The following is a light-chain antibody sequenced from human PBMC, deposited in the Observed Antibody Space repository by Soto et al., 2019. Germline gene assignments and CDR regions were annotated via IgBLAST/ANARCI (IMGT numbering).Light chain of an antibody. CDR2: GAS. CDR3: QQYGSSPWT. J-gene: IGKJ1*01. CDR1: QSVSSSY. Sequence: EIVFTHSPGTLSLSPGERATLSCRASQSVSSSYLAWYQQKPGQAPRPLIYGASSRATGIPDRFSGSGSGTDFTLTISRLEPEDFAVYYCQQYGSSPWTFGQGTKVDIK. V-gene: IGKV3-20*01.